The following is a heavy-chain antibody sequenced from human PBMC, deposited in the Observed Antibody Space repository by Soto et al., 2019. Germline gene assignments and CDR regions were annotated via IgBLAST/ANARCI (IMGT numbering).Heavy chain of an antibody. CDR1: GYTFTSYG. Sequence: QVQVVQSGAEEKKPGASVKVSCKASGYTFTSYGMHWVRQAPGQRLEWMGWITAGNGNTKYSQKFQGRVTITRDTSASTAYMELSSLRSEDTAVYYCVRGEVLMDVWGQGTTVTVSS. J-gene: IGHJ6*02. CDR3: VRGEVLMDV. D-gene: IGHD2-8*01. V-gene: IGHV1-3*05. CDR2: ITAGNGNT.